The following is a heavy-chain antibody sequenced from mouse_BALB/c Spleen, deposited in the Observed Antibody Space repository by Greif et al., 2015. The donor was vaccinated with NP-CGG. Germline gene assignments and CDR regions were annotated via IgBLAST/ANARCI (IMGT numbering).Heavy chain of an antibody. J-gene: IGHJ4*01. CDR2: IDPSDSYT. Sequence: GAELVKPGASVKLSCKASGYTFTSYWMHWVKQRPGQGLEWIGEIDPSDSYTNYNQKFKGKATLTVDKSSSTAYMQLSSLTSEDSAVFYCARKDNRGYAMDYWGQGSSVTVSS. D-gene: IGHD1-3*01. V-gene: IGHV1-69*02. CDR3: ARKDNRGYAMDY. CDR1: GYTFTSYW.